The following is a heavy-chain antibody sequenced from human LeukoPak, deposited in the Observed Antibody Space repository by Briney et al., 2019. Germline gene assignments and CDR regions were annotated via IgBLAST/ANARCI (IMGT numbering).Heavy chain of an antibody. Sequence: ASVRVSCKASGYTFRSFDISWVRQAPGQGLEWMGGFDPEDGETIYAQKFQGRVTMTEDTSTDTAYMELSSLRSEDTVVYYCATDEGIAAAGHFDYWGQGTLVTVSS. CDR3: ATDEGIAAAGHFDY. D-gene: IGHD6-13*01. CDR2: FDPEDGET. V-gene: IGHV1-24*01. J-gene: IGHJ4*02. CDR1: GYTFRSFD.